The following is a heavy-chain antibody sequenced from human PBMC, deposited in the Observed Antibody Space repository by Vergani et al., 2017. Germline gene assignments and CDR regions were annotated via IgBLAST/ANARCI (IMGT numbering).Heavy chain of an antibody. CDR1: GFTFSSYS. V-gene: IGHV3-48*02. D-gene: IGHD3-10*01. J-gene: IGHJ3*02. Sequence: EVQLVESGGGLVQPGGSLRLSCAASGFTFSSYSMNWVRQAPGKGLEWVSYISSSSSTIYYADSVKGRFTISRDNAKNSLYLQMNSLRDEDTAVYYCAGARKVLWFGDTFDIWGQGTMVTVSS. CDR2: ISSSSSTI. CDR3: AGARKVLWFGDTFDI.